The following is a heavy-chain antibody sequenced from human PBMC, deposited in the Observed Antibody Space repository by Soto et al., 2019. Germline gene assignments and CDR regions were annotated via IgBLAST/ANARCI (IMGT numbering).Heavy chain of an antibody. CDR2: IYWDDDK. J-gene: IGHJ4*02. CDR3: AHAGDWGSCIGY. V-gene: IGHV2-5*02. D-gene: IGHD7-27*01. Sequence: QITLKESGPTLVKPTQTLTLTCTFSGFSLSTSGVGVGWIRQPPGKALEWLALIYWDDDKRYSPSLKSRLTLTKDTSKTQVVLTMTNMDPVDTATYYCAHAGDWGSCIGYWGQGTLVTVSS. CDR1: GFSLSTSGVG.